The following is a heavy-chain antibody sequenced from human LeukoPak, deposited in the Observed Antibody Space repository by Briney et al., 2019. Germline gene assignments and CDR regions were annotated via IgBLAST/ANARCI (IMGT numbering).Heavy chain of an antibody. J-gene: IGHJ5*02. CDR2: IYYSGTT. CDR3: ARGYAANP. D-gene: IGHD2-8*01. Sequence: SETLSLTCTVSGGSISSHYWSFIRQPPGKGLEWLGYIYYSGTTYYNSSLNSRVSMSVDTSKNQFSLKLSSVTAADTAVYYCARGYAANPWGQGTLVTVPS. V-gene: IGHV4-59*11. CDR1: GGSISSHY.